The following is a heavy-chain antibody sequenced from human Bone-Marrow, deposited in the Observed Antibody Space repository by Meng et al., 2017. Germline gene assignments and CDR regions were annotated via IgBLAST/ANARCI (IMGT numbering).Heavy chain of an antibody. Sequence: VRMVQSGAEVKTPGASVKVSCKASGYTFPDYWLHWVRRAPGQGLEWMGRINPKSGDTHYAQRFQGRVTMTGDTSISTAYMELSGLRSDDTAMYYCARDEDISAAGKLFGDYWGQGTLVTVSS. CDR3: ARDEDISAAGKLFGDY. J-gene: IGHJ4*02. D-gene: IGHD6-13*01. V-gene: IGHV1-2*06. CDR1: GYTFPDYW. CDR2: INPKSGDT.